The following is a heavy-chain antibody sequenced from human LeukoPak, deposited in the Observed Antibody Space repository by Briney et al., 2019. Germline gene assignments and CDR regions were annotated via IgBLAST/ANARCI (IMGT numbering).Heavy chain of an antibody. J-gene: IGHJ5*02. CDR3: ARRYKITIFGVVIDWFDP. D-gene: IGHD3-3*01. V-gene: IGHV4-38-2*01. Sequence: PSETLSLTCAVSGYSISSGYYWGWIRQPPGKGLEWIGSIYHSGSTYYNPSLKSRVTISVDTSKNQFSLKLSSVTAANTAVYYCARRYKITIFGVVIDWFDPWGQGTLVTVSS. CDR2: IYHSGST. CDR1: GYSISSGYY.